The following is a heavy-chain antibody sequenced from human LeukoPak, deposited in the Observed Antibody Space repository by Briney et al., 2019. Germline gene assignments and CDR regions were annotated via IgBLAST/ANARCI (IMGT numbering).Heavy chain of an antibody. J-gene: IGHJ3*02. CDR1: GFTFSSYA. D-gene: IGHD1-26*01. Sequence: GGSLRLSCSASGFTFSSYAMHWVRQAPGKGLEYVSAISSNGGSTYYADSVKGRFTISRDNSKNTLYLQMSSLRAEDTAVYYCARPIRGSYVEDASDMWGQGTMVTVSA. V-gene: IGHV3-64D*09. CDR2: ISSNGGST. CDR3: ARPIRGSYVEDASDM.